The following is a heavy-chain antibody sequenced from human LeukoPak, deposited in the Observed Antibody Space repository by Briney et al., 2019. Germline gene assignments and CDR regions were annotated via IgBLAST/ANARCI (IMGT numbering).Heavy chain of an antibody. CDR1: GYTFTSYA. Sequence: ASVKVSCKASGYTFTSYAMHWVRQAPGQRLEWMGWISAGNGNTKYSQKFQGRVTITRDTSASTAYMELSSLRSEDTAVYYCARVRSGSYYNDAFDIWGQGTMVTVSS. D-gene: IGHD3-10*01. CDR3: ARVRSGSYYNDAFDI. J-gene: IGHJ3*02. V-gene: IGHV1-3*01. CDR2: ISAGNGNT.